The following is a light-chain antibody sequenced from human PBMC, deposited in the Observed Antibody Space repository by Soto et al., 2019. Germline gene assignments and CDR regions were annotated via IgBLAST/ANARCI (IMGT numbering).Light chain of an antibody. CDR2: DVG. Sequence: QSALTQPRSVSGSPGQSVTISCTGTNRDVGGYNYVSWYQHHPGKAPKLMIYDVGKRPSGVTDRFSGSKSDNTASLTISGLQAEDEADYYCCSYAGSYTLVFGTGTKFIVL. CDR3: CSYAGSYTLV. CDR1: NRDVGGYNY. J-gene: IGLJ1*01. V-gene: IGLV2-11*01.